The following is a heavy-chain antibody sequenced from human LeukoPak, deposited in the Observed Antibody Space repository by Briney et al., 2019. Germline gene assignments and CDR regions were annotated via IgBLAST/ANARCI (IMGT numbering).Heavy chain of an antibody. CDR1: GFTFSSYG. CDR2: IRYDGSNK. Sequence: PGGSLRLSXAASGFTFSSYGMHSVRQAPGKGLEWLAFIRYDGSNKYYADSVKGRFTISRDNSKNTLYLQMNSLRAEDTAVYYCAKDYHYYDSSGLFDYWGQGTLVTVSS. V-gene: IGHV3-30*02. CDR3: AKDYHYYDSSGLFDY. D-gene: IGHD3-22*01. J-gene: IGHJ4*02.